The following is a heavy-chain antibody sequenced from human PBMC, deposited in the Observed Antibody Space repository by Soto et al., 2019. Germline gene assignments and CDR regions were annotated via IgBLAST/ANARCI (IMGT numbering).Heavy chain of an antibody. D-gene: IGHD3-10*01. Sequence: SETLSLTCTVAGGSISSYYWSWIRQPPGKGLEWIGYIYYSGSTNYNPSLKSRVTISVDTSKNQFSLKLSSVTAADTAVYYCASRKSSPYFDYWGQGTLVTVSS. J-gene: IGHJ4*02. V-gene: IGHV4-59*08. CDR1: GGSISSYY. CDR3: ASRKSSPYFDY. CDR2: IYYSGST.